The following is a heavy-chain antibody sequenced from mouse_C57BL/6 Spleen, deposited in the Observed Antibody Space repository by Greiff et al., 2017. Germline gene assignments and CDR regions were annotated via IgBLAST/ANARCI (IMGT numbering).Heavy chain of an antibody. Sequence: EVKVVESGGGLVQPGGSLSLSCAASGFTFTDYYMSWVRQPPGKALEWLGFISNKATGYTTEYSASVKGRFTISRDNSQSTLYLQMNALRAEDSATYYCARCYYSNYGDYGGQGTTLTVSS. CDR2: ISNKATGYTT. CDR3: ARCYYSNYGDY. D-gene: IGHD2-5*01. V-gene: IGHV7-3*01. J-gene: IGHJ2*01. CDR1: GFTFTDYY.